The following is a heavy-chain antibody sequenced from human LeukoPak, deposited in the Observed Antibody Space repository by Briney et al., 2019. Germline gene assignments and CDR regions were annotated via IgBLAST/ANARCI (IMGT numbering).Heavy chain of an antibody. J-gene: IGHJ4*02. Sequence: DSVKVSCKASGYTFTSYDINWVRQATGQGLEWMGWMNPNSGNTGYAQKFQGRVTITRNTSISTAYMELSSLRSEDTAVYYCARGVGRVTGTAEYYFDYWGQGTLVTVSS. CDR1: GYTFTSYD. CDR3: ARGVGRVTGTAEYYFDY. V-gene: IGHV1-8*03. D-gene: IGHD1-1*01. CDR2: MNPNSGNT.